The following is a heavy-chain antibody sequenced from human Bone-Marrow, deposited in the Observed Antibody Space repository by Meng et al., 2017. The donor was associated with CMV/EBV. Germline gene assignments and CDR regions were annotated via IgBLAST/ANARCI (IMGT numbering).Heavy chain of an antibody. CDR2: ISYDGSNK. CDR1: GFTFSSYA. J-gene: IGHJ4*02. V-gene: IGHV3-30-3*01. Sequence: GGSLRLCCAASGFTFSSYAMHWVRQAPGKGLEWVAVISYDGSNKYYADSVKGRFTISRDNSKNTLYLQMNSLRAEDTAVYYCASDIVVVPAGADYFAYWGQGTLVTVSS. CDR3: ASDIVVVPAGADYFAY. D-gene: IGHD2-2*01.